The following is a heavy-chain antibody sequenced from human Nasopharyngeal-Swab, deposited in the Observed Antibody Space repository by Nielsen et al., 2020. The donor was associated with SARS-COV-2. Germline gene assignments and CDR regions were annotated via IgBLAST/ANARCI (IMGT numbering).Heavy chain of an antibody. D-gene: IGHD3-3*01. J-gene: IGHJ6*02. V-gene: IGHV3-23*01. CDR3: AKEESSYDFWSGYVTNYYYNGMDV. CDR2: FSGGGGGT. Sequence: WIRQRPGKALERVSAFSGGGGGTYYADSVKGRFTISRDNSKRTLYLQMNSLRAEDTAVYYCAKEESSYDFWSGYVTNYYYNGMDVWGQGTTVTVSS.